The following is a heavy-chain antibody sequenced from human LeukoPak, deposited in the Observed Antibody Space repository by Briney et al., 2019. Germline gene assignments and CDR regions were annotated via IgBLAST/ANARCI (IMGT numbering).Heavy chain of an antibody. D-gene: IGHD4-17*01. CDR1: GGSVSSGTYY. V-gene: IGHV4-61*01. CDR2: IYYRGTT. J-gene: IGHJ3*02. CDR3: ARDSTVTSDAFDI. Sequence: SETLSLTCTVSGGSVSSGTYYWTWIRQPPGKGLEWIGYIYYRGTTNYNPSLKSRVTISVDRSKNQFSLKLSSVTAADTAVYYCARDSTVTSDAFDIWGQGTMVTVSS.